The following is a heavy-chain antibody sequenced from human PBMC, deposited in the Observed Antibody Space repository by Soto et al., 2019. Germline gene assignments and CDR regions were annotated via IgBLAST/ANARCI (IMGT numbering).Heavy chain of an antibody. V-gene: IGHV4-59*08. CDR1: GGSISTYY. CDR2: IYYSGST. D-gene: IGHD4-4*01. J-gene: IGHJ6*03. Sequence: SETLSLTCTVSGGSISTYYWSWIRQPPGKGLEWIGYIYYSGSTNYNPSLKSRVTISVDTSKNQFSLKLSSVTAADTAVYYCARSPVTSYYYYYMDVWGKGTTVTVS. CDR3: ARSPVTSYYYYYMDV.